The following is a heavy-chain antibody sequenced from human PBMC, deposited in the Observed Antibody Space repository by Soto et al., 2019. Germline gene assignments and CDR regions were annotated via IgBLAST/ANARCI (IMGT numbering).Heavy chain of an antibody. CDR1: TGSMTNGDYY. CDR3: ARDLPTMSIDS. D-gene: IGHD3-22*01. Sequence: PSETLSLTCTVSTGSMTNGDYYWSWIRLPPGKGLEWIGNIHHSGTTYSNPSLRSRLAISVDPPNNQFSLKLRSVTAADTAVYFCARDLPTMSIDSWGQGSLVTVSS. V-gene: IGHV4-30-4*01. J-gene: IGHJ5*01. CDR2: IHHSGTT.